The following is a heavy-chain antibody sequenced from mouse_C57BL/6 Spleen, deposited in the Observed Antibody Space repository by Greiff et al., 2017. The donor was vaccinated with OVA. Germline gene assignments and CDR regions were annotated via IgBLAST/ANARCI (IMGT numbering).Heavy chain of an antibody. CDR2: IWGVGST. Sequence: VQGVESGPGLVAPSQSLPITCTVSGFSLTSYGVDWVRQSPGKGLEWLGVIWGVGSTNYNSALKSRLSISKDNSKSQVFLKMNSLQTDDTGRDYCASWQLYWDGDAMDYWGQGTSVTVSS. CDR1: GFSLTSYG. D-gene: IGHD4-1*01. V-gene: IGHV2-6*01. CDR3: ASWQLYWDGDAMDY. J-gene: IGHJ4*01.